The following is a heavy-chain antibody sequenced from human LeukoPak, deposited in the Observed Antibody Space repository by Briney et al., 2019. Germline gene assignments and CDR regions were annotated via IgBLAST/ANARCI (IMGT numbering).Heavy chain of an antibody. V-gene: IGHV4-59*01. Sequence: PSETLSLTCTVSGGSISSYYSSWIRQPPGKGLEWIGYIYYSGSTNYNASLKSRVSISVDTSKNQFSLRLSSVTAADTAVYYCARGFYGSGSYYKSPFDCWGQGTLVTVSS. D-gene: IGHD3-10*01. CDR2: IYYSGST. CDR3: ARGFYGSGSYYKSPFDC. J-gene: IGHJ4*02. CDR1: GGSISSYY.